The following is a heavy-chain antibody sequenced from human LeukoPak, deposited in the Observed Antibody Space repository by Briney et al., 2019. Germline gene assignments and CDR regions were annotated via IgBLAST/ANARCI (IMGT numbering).Heavy chain of an antibody. CDR2: IIPIFGTA. CDR3: ARDCGSTSCYDY. V-gene: IGHV1-69*13. J-gene: IGHJ4*02. D-gene: IGHD2-2*01. CDR1: GGTFSSYA. Sequence: ASVKVSCKASGGTFSSYAISWVRQAPGQGLEWMGGIIPIFGTANYAQKFQGRVTITADESTSTAYMELSSLRSEDTAVYYCARDCGSTSCYDYWGQGTLVTVSS.